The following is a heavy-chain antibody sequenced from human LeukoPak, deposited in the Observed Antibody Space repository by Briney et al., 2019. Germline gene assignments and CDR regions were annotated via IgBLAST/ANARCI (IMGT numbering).Heavy chain of an antibody. CDR2: ISSSGSTI. CDR1: GFTFSSYE. J-gene: IGHJ4*02. V-gene: IGHV3-48*03. CDR3: AKASAMIVVVSKHFDY. Sequence: GGSLRLSCAASGFTFSSYEMNWVRQAPGKGLEWVSYISSSGSTIYYADSVKGRFTVSRDNAKNSLYLQMNSLRAEDTAVYYCAKASAMIVVVSKHFDYWGQGTLVTVSS. D-gene: IGHD3-22*01.